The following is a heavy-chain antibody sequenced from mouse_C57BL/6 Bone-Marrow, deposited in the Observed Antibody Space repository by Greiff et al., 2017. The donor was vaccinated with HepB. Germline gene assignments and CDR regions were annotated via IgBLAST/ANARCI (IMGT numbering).Heavy chain of an antibody. J-gene: IGHJ4*01. CDR3: ARGPLAYYAMDY. Sequence: QVQLQQPGAELVMPGASVKLSCKASGYTFTRYWMHWVKQRPGQGLEWIGEIDPSDSYTNYNQKFKGKSTLTVDKSSSTAYMQLSSLTSEDSAVYYCARGPLAYYAMDYWGQGTSVTVSS. CDR2: IDPSDSYT. CDR1: GYTFTRYW. V-gene: IGHV1-69*01.